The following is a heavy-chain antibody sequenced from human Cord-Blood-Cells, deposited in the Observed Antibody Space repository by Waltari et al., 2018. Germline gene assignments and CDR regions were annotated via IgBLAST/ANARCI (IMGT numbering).Heavy chain of an antibody. CDR2: MNPDNGNT. CDR1: GYTFTSYD. Sequence: QVQLVQSGAEVTKPGASVKVSCKASGYTFTSYDINWVRQATGQGLEWMGWMNPDNGNTGYAQKFQGRGTITRNTSISTAYMELSSLRSEDTAVYYCASSLTNPFYYYMDVWGKGTTVTVSS. D-gene: IGHD4-4*01. CDR3: ASSLTNPFYYYMDV. V-gene: IGHV1-8*03. J-gene: IGHJ6*03.